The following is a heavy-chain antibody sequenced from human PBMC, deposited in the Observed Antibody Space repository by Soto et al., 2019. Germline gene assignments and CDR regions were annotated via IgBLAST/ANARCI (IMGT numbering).Heavy chain of an antibody. CDR2: ISSGGITI. Sequence: GGSLRLSCTASGFTFSSYEMNWVRQAPGKGLEWVSYISSGGITIYYADSVKGRFTITRDNAENSLYLQVISLRADATAVYYCAGGGTSMIVSKNFDYWGQGTLVTVSS. J-gene: IGHJ4*02. CDR3: AGGGTSMIVSKNFDY. CDR1: GFTFSSYE. V-gene: IGHV3-48*03. D-gene: IGHD3-22*01.